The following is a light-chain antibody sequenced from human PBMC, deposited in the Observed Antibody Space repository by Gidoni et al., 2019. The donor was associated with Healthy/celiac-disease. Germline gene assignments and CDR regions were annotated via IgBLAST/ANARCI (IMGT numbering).Light chain of an antibody. CDR3: QQYNSYSFT. CDR1: QSISIW. J-gene: IGKJ3*01. V-gene: IGKV1-5*03. CDR2: KAA. Sequence: DIPMTQSPSTLSASVGDRVTITCRASQSISIWLAWYQQKPGKAPKLLIYKAASLESGVPSRCSGSGSGTEVTLTISSLQPDDFATYYCQQYNSYSFTFGPXTKVDIK.